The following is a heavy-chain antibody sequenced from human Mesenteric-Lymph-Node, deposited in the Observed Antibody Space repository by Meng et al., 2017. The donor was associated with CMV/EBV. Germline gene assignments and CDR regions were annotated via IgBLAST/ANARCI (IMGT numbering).Heavy chain of an antibody. CDR2: VYHSGST. J-gene: IGHJ4*02. V-gene: IGHV4-39*01. Sequence: SLRFSWGWLRQPPGKGLEWIGSVYHSGSTNYNPSLKSRVTISVDTSKNQFSLNLNSVTAADTAVYYCARHRHFWSGYWIEFWGQGTLVTVSS. CDR3: ARHRHFWSGYWIEF. CDR1: SLRFS. D-gene: IGHD3-3*02.